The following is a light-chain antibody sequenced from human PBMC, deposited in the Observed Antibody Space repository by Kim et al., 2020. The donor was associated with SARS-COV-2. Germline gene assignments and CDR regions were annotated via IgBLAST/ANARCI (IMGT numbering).Light chain of an antibody. V-gene: IGLV3-1*01. Sequence: SYELTQPPSVSVSPGQTASITCSGHGLGEKFVSWYQQKPGQSPVLVINQDSKRPSGIPERFSGSNSGNAATLTISGTQTMDEADYYCQAWDDSSVVVFGGGTKVTVL. CDR2: QDS. CDR3: QAWDDSSVVV. CDR1: GLGEKF. J-gene: IGLJ3*02.